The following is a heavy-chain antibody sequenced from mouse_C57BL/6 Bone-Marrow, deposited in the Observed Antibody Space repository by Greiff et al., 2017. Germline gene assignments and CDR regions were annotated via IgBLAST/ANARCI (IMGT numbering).Heavy chain of an antibody. CDR2: FHPNSGST. D-gene: IGHD2-12*01. V-gene: IGHV1-64*01. CDR1: GYTFTSYW. CDR3: ARPIYSSYSWFAY. J-gene: IGHJ3*01. Sequence: QVQLQQSGAELVKPGASVKLSCKASGYTFTSYWMHWVKQRPGQGLEWIGMFHPNSGSTNYNEKFKSKATLTVDKSSRTAYMQLSSLTSEDSAVCYRARPIYSSYSWFAYWGQGTLVTVSA.